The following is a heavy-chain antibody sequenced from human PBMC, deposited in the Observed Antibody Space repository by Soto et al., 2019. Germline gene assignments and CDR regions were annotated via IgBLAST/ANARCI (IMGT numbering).Heavy chain of an antibody. CDR3: ARGGAVLSSPFDY. J-gene: IGHJ4*02. CDR2: IYYSGST. Sequence: SETLSLTCTVSGGSISSVNYYWSWVRQPPGKGLEWIGYIYYSGSTYYKPSLDSRVTISADTPKNQFSLKLSSVTAADTAAYYCARGGAVLSSPFDYWGRGTLVTVSS. D-gene: IGHD2-15*01. V-gene: IGHV4-30-4*01. CDR1: GGSISSVNYY.